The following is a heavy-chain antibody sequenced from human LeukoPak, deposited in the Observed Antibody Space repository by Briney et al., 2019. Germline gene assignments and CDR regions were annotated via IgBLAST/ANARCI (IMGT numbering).Heavy chain of an antibody. CDR3: ARGPMLKGDY. D-gene: IGHD3-16*01. J-gene: IGHJ4*02. V-gene: IGHV3-7*01. CDR2: INQDGSEK. CDR1: GFTFSGYW. Sequence: PAWSLRLSCAASGFTFSGYWMTWVRQAPGKGLEWVATINQDGSEKYYVDSVKGRFTISRDDAYRSLFLQMNSLRAEDTAIYYCARGPMLKGDYWGQGTLVTVSS.